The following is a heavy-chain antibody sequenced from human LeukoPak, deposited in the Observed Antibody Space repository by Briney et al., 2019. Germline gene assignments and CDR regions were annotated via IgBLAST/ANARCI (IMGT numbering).Heavy chain of an antibody. D-gene: IGHD5-18*01. CDR1: GFTFSDYY. J-gene: IGHJ4*02. CDR2: ISSSGSTI. CDR3: ARPPKIQLWLPYY. V-gene: IGHV3-11*01. Sequence: GGSLRLSCAASGFTFSDYYMSWIRQAPGKGLEWVSYISSSGSTIYYADSVKGRFTISRDNAKNSLYLQMNSLRAEDTAVYYCARPPKIQLWLPYYWGQGTLVTVSS.